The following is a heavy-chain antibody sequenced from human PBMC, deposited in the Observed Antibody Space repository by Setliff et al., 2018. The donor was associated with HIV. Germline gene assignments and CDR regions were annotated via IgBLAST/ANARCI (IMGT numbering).Heavy chain of an antibody. CDR2: IYYSGST. CDR1: GGSISSSSYF. J-gene: IGHJ4*02. V-gene: IGHV4-39*07. Sequence: SETLSLTCSVSGGSISSSSYFWGWIRQPPGKGLEWIGYIYYSGSTYYNPSLKSRVTISVDTSKNQFSLKLSSVTAADTAVYYCARDQTSNGDFDYWGQGTLVTVSS. D-gene: IGHD4-17*01. CDR3: ARDQTSNGDFDY.